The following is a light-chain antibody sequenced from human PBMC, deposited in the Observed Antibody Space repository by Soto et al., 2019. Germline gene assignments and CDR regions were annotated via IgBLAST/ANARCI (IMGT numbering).Light chain of an antibody. Sequence: AIRMTQSPSSLSASTGDRVTITCRASPGISSYLAWYQQKPGKAPKLLIYAASTLQSGVPSRFSGSGSGTDFTLTISCLQSEDFATYYCQQYYSYPPTFGQGTKVEIK. CDR3: QQYYSYPPT. CDR2: AAS. J-gene: IGKJ1*01. V-gene: IGKV1-8*01. CDR1: PGISSY.